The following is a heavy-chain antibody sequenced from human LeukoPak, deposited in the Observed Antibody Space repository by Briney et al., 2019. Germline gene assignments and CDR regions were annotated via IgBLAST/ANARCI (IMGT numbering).Heavy chain of an antibody. CDR3: ASTGVGDPYSGYDSGWFDP. CDR2: IIPIFGIA. V-gene: IGHV1-69*04. Sequence: SVKVSCKASGGTFSSYAISWVRQAPGQGLEWMGRIIPIFGIANYAQKFQGRVTITADKSTSTAYMELSSLRSEDTAVYYCASTGVGDPYSGYDSGWFDPWGQGTLDTVSS. D-gene: IGHD5-12*01. CDR1: GGTFSSYA. J-gene: IGHJ5*02.